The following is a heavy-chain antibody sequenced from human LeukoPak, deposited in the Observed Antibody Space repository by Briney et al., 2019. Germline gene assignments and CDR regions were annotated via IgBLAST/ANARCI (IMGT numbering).Heavy chain of an antibody. Sequence: PGGSLRLSCAASGFTFISYAMSWVRQAPGQGLEWVSAISGSGGSTYYADSVKGRFTISRDNSKNTLYLQMNSLRAEDTAVYYCANGSSTSSTPFDYWGQGTLVTVSS. J-gene: IGHJ4*02. CDR2: ISGSGGST. V-gene: IGHV3-23*01. CDR3: ANGSSTSSTPFDY. D-gene: IGHD2-2*01. CDR1: GFTFISYA.